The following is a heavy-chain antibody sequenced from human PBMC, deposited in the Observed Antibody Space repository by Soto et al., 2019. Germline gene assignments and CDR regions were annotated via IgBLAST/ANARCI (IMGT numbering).Heavy chain of an antibody. V-gene: IGHV1-18*01. J-gene: IGHJ6*03. CDR3: ARDRGVAPPVAGNTHYYYYMDV. Sequence: QDRLVQSGVEVQKPGASVRVSCKASGYSFTNYGITWVRQAPGQGFEWLGWISAYNGTTNYAQKFQGRVTLTTDASTSTAYLELRSLRSDDTAVYYCARDRGVAPPVAGNTHYYYYMDVWGKGTTVTVSS. CDR1: GYSFTNYG. CDR2: ISAYNGTT. D-gene: IGHD6-19*01.